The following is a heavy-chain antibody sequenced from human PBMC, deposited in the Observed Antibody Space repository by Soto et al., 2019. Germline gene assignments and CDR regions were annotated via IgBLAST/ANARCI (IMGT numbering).Heavy chain of an antibody. V-gene: IGHV2-5*02. CDR3: AHSPPYDILTGSLTYFDY. D-gene: IGHD3-9*01. CDR1: GFSLSTSGVG. CDR2: IFWDDDK. J-gene: IGHJ4*02. Sequence: QITLKESGPTLVKPTQTLTLTCTFSGFSLSTSGVGVGWIRQPPGKALEWLALIFWDDDKRYSPSLKSRLTITKGTSKNQVVLTMTNMDPVDTATYYCAHSPPYDILTGSLTYFDYWGQGTLVTVSS.